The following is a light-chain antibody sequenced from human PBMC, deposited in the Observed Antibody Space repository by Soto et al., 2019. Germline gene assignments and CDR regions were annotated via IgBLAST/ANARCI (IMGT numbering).Light chain of an antibody. Sequence: DIPMTQSPSSVSASIGDRVTITCRASQSITSWLAWYQQKPGKAPKLLISAAANLQSGVPSRFSGSGSGTDFTLTISSLQPADFATYYCQQGNSFPLSFGQGTRLEIK. CDR3: QQGNSFPLS. CDR1: QSITSW. V-gene: IGKV1-12*01. CDR2: AAA. J-gene: IGKJ5*01.